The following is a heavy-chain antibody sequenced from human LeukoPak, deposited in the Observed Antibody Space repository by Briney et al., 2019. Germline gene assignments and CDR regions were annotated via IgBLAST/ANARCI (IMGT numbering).Heavy chain of an antibody. Sequence: GGSLRLSCAASGFPFSNHAMSWVRQPPGKGLEWVAAISNGNTYYADSVRGRFTISRDDSRNMVYLQMNSLRDEDTALYYCVREAGYCASVCLKSNWFDPWGQGTLVTVSS. J-gene: IGHJ5*02. V-gene: IGHV3-23*01. CDR1: GFPFSNHA. D-gene: IGHD2-21*02. CDR3: VREAGYCASVCLKSNWFDP. CDR2: ISNGNT.